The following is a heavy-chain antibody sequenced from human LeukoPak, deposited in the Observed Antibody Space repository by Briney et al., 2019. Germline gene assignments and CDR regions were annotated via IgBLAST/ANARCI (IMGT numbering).Heavy chain of an antibody. Sequence: GGSLRLSCVVSGITLSNYAMGWDRQAPGKGLEWVSGISGGAGSPTYADSVKGRFTISRDNSMNTVYLQMNSLRAEDTAVYFCAKRGIVIRGLLVIGFHQEAYYFDYWGQGILVTVSS. CDR3: AKRGIVIRGLLVIGFHQEAYYFDY. CDR1: GITLSNYA. CDR2: ISGGAGSP. D-gene: IGHD3-10*01. V-gene: IGHV3-23*01. J-gene: IGHJ4*02.